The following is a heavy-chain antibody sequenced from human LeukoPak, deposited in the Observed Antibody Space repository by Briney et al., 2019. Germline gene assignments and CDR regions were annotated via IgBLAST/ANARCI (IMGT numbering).Heavy chain of an antibody. V-gene: IGHV1-2*04. D-gene: IGHD3-10*01. CDR3: ATEGRFGEFYFDY. CDR2: INPNSGGT. J-gene: IGHJ4*02. CDR1: GYTFTGYY. Sequence: ASVKVSCKASGYTFTGYYMHCVRQAPGQGLEWMGWINPNSGGTNYAQKFQGWVTMTRDTSISTAYMELSRLRSDDTAVYYCATEGRFGEFYFDYWGQGTLVTVSS.